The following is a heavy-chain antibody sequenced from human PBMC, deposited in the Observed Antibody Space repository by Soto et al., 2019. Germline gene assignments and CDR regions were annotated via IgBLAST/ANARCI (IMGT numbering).Heavy chain of an antibody. CDR2: ISGSGGST. V-gene: IGHV3-23*01. CDR1: GFTFSSYA. J-gene: IGHJ4*02. CDR3: AKDLRVAARRSYYFDY. D-gene: IGHD6-6*01. Sequence: GGSLRLSCAASGFTFSSYAMSWVRQAPGKGLEWVSGISGSGGSTYYAGSVKGRFTISRDNSKNTLYLQMNSLRAEDTAVYYCAKDLRVAARRSYYFDYWGQGTLVTVSS.